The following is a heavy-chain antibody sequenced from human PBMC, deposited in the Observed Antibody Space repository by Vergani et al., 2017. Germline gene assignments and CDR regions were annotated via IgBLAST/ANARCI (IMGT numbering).Heavy chain of an antibody. CDR1: GGSISSYY. J-gene: IGHJ4*02. CDR2: IYYSGST. D-gene: IGHD6-19*01. Sequence: QVQLQESGPGLVKPSETLSLTCTVSGGSISSYYWSWIRQPPGKGLEWIRYIYYSGSTNYNPSLKSRVTISVDTSKNQFSLKLSYVTAADTDVYYCARGNRRSGLVDYWGQGTLVTVSS. CDR3: ARGNRRSGLVDY. V-gene: IGHV4-59*08.